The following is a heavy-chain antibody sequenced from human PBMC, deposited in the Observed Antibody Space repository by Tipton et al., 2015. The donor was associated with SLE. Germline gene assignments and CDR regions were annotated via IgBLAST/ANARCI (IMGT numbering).Heavy chain of an antibody. Sequence: LRLSCAVYGGSFSGYYWSWIRQPPGKGLEWIGSIYYSGSTYYNPSLKSRVTISVDTSKNQFSLKLSSVTAADTAVYYCAREGLSGSPDYWGQGTLVTVSS. CDR1: GGSFSGYY. D-gene: IGHD2-15*01. CDR2: IYYSGST. CDR3: AREGLSGSPDY. J-gene: IGHJ4*02. V-gene: IGHV4-34*01.